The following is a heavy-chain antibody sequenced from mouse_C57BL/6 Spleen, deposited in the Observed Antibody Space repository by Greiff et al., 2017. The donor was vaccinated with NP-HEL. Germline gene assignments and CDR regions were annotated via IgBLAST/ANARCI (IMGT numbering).Heavy chain of an antibody. CDR3: ARSYGNVAWFAY. CDR2: IDPSDSET. V-gene: IGHV1-52*01. CDR1: GYTFTSYW. D-gene: IGHD2-1*01. J-gene: IGHJ3*01. Sequence: VQLQQPGAELVRPGSSVKLSCKASGYTFTSYWMHWVKQRPIQGLEWIGNIDPSDSETHYNQKFKDKATLTVDKSSSTAYMQLSSLTSEDSAVYYCARSYGNVAWFAYWGQGTLVTVSA.